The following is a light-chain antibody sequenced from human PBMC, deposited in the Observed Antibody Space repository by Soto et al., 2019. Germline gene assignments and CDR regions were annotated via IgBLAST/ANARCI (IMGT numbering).Light chain of an antibody. CDR3: SSYTSSSTPLS. Sequence: QSALTQPACVSVSPGQSITISCTGTSSDVGGYNYVSWYQQHPGKAPKLMIYEVSNRPSGVSNRFSGSKSGNTASLTISGLQAEDEADYYCSSYTSSSTPLSFGTGTKVTVL. CDR1: SSDVGGYNY. V-gene: IGLV2-14*01. J-gene: IGLJ1*01. CDR2: EVS.